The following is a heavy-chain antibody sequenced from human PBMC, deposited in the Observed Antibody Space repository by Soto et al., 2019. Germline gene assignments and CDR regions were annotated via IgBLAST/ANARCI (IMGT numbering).Heavy chain of an antibody. CDR3: TTDSGGQWLVPAGY. Sequence: GGSLRLSCAASGFTFSNAWMSWVRQAPGKGLEWVGRIKSKTDGGTTDYAAPVKGRFTISRDDSKNTLYLQMNSLKTEDTVVYYCTTDSGGQWLVPAGYWGQGTLVTVS. V-gene: IGHV3-15*01. CDR2: IKSKTDGGTT. CDR1: GFTFSNAW. J-gene: IGHJ4*02. D-gene: IGHD6-19*01.